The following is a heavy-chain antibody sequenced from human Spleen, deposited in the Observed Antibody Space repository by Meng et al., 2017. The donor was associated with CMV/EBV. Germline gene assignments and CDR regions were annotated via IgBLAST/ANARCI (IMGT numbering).Heavy chain of an antibody. CDR3: ARVAAAGRGMDV. D-gene: IGHD6-13*01. V-gene: IGHV3-21*01. Sequence: GGSLRLSCAASGFTFSDYTMNWVRQAPGKGLEWVSSINIDDSDIYYADSVKGRFTISRDNAKNSLHLHMNSLRGEDTAVYYCARVAAAGRGMDVWGQGTTVTVSS. CDR1: GFTFSDYT. J-gene: IGHJ6*02. CDR2: INIDDSDI.